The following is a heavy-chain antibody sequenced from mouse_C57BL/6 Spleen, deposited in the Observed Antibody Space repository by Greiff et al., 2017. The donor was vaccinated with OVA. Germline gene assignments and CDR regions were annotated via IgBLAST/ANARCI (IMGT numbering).Heavy chain of an antibody. V-gene: IGHV5-17*01. CDR1: GFTFSDYG. CDR2: ISSGSSTI. J-gene: IGHJ2*01. Sequence: EVKVVESGGGLVKPGGSLKLSCAASGFTFSDYGMHWVRQAPEKGLEWVAYISSGSSTIYYADTVKGRFTISRDNAKNTLFLQMTSLRSEDTAMYYCARREGNYAYFDYWGQGTTLTVSS. CDR3: ARREGNYAYFDY. D-gene: IGHD2-1*01.